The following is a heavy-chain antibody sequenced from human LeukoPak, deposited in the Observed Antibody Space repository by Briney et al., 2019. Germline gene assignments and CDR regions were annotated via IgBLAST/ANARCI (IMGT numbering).Heavy chain of an antibody. J-gene: IGHJ4*02. Sequence: GGSMRLSCVASGFTFSNSWMYWVRNTPDTALVWVSRIKYDGSSTVYADSVKGRFTISRDNAKNTLDLQMNSLRAEDTAVYYCARGGPYSSSSLNYWGQGTLVTVSS. CDR2: IKYDGSST. CDR3: ARGGPYSSSSLNY. D-gene: IGHD6-6*01. V-gene: IGHV3-74*01. CDR1: GFTFSNSW.